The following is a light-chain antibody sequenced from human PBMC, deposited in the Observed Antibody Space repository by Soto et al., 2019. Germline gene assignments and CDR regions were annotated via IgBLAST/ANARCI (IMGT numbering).Light chain of an antibody. CDR2: EVF. CDR3: SSYTTSTTVP. V-gene: IGLV2-14*01. J-gene: IGLJ2*01. CDR1: NSDIGVYNY. Sequence: QSALTQPASVSGSLGQSITISCTGTNSDIGVYNYVSWYQQHPGKAPRLIIYEVFNRPSGSSHRFSGSKSGNTASLTISGLLTEDEADYYCSSYTTSTTVPFGGGTKLTVL.